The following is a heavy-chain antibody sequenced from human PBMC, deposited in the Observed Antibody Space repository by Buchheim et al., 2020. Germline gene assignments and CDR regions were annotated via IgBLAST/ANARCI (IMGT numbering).Heavy chain of an antibody. CDR1: GFTFSSYS. V-gene: IGHV3-21*01. D-gene: IGHD2-2*01. J-gene: IGHJ6*02. Sequence: EVQLVESGGGLVKPGGSLRLSCAASGFTFSSYSMNWVRQAPGKGLEWVSSISSSSSYIYYADSVRGRFTISRDNAKNSLYLQMNSLRAENTAVYYCARDSSYCSSTSCYFRGMDVWGQGTT. CDR2: ISSSSSYI. CDR3: ARDSSYCSSTSCYFRGMDV.